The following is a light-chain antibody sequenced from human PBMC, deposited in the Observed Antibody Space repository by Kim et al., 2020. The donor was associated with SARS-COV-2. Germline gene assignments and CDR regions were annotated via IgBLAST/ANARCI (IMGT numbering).Light chain of an antibody. CDR1: SSNIGSNP. J-gene: IGLJ2*01. CDR2: SDN. Sequence: GQRVIISCSGSSSNIGSNPVNWYQQLPGTAPKLLIYSDNQRPSGVPDRFSGSKSGTSASLAISGLRSEDEADYYCAAWDDSLNGSVFGGGTQLT. V-gene: IGLV1-44*01. CDR3: AAWDDSLNGSV.